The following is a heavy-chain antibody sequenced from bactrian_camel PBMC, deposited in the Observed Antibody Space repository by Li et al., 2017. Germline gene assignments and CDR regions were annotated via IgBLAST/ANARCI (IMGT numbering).Heavy chain of an antibody. J-gene: IGHJ4*01. CDR2: IDGGGART. V-gene: IGHV3S31*01. D-gene: IGHD1*01. CDR1: GVTFSDYA. CDR3: AAQRTVTLRLLASCRGNEYRY. Sequence: VQLVESGGGVVQTGGSLRHSCAAGGVTFSDYAMIWVRQAPGKELEWVSSIDGGGARTFYAPSVAGRFTISRDSAKNTLYLQMNNLKPEDAAQYYCAAQRTVTLRLLASCRGNEYRYLGQGTQVTVS.